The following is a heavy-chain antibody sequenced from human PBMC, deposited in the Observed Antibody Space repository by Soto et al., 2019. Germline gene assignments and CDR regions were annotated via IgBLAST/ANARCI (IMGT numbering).Heavy chain of an antibody. CDR3: PRGRYGDY. D-gene: IGHD4-17*01. Sequence: QVHLVQSGAEVKKLGASVKVSCQASGYAFTTYGITWVRQAPGQGLVWMGWSSAHNGNTNSAQKLQPIVTLTRDTSTSTACMELRCLRSDGPAVYYGPRGRYGDYWAQGARVTVSS. V-gene: IGHV1-18*01. J-gene: IGHJ4*02. CDR2: SSAHNGNT. CDR1: GYAFTTYG.